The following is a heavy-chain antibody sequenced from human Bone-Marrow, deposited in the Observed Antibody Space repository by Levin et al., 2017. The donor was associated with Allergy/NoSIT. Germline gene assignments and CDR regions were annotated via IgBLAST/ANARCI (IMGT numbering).Heavy chain of an antibody. J-gene: IGHJ4*02. CDR2: IYWNDNR. Sequence: KVSGPTLVKPTQTLTLTCSISGFSLSTVGLGVAWIRQSPGEAPECLARIYWNDNRRYNPSLINRLTVTQDTSKNQVVLTMTNMDPVDTATYSCARLFYFDSSGYFLDHWGQGALVTVSS. CDR1: GFSLSTVGLG. V-gene: IGHV2-5*01. CDR3: ARLFYFDSSGYFLDH. D-gene: IGHD3-22*01.